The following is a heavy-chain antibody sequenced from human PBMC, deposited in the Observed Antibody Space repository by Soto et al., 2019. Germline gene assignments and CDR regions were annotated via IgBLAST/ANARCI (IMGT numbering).Heavy chain of an antibody. CDR2: IIPIFPTP. Sequence: QVQLVQSGAEVKKPGSSVTVSCKASGGTFGNSAISWVRQAPGQGLEWMGGIIPIFPTPAYAQKFQGRVTITADESTSTAYMALTSLGYEDTAVYYCARDKDRQQLGGNCCYGIDVWGQGTTVTVSS. J-gene: IGHJ6*02. D-gene: IGHD3-3*02. CDR1: GGTFGNSA. CDR3: ARDKDRQQLGGNCCYGIDV. V-gene: IGHV1-69*12.